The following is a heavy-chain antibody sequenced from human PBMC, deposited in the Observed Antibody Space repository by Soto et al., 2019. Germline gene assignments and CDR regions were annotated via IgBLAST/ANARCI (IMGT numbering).Heavy chain of an antibody. Sequence: SETLSLTCTVSGGSISSSSYYWGWIRQPPGKGLEWIGIINYGGTTYYNPSLKIRVTISVGTSKNQFSLKLSSVTAADTAVYYCAIPHTSMAQFDYWGQGTLVTVSS. CDR2: INYGGTT. CDR1: GGSISSSSYY. CDR3: AIPHTSMAQFDY. V-gene: IGHV4-39*01. D-gene: IGHD5-18*01. J-gene: IGHJ4*02.